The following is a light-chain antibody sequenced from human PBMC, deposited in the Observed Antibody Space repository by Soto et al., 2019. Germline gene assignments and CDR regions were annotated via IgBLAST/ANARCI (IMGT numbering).Light chain of an antibody. CDR2: EVS. CDR1: SSDVGSYNR. Sequence: QSALTQPASVSGSPGQSITISCTGGSSDVGSYNRVSWYRQHPGKAPQLIIYEVSNRPSGVSNRFSGSKSGNTASLTISGLQAEDEADYFCHSYARGTLVFGGGTKLTVL. V-gene: IGLV2-23*02. J-gene: IGLJ3*02. CDR3: HSYARGTLV.